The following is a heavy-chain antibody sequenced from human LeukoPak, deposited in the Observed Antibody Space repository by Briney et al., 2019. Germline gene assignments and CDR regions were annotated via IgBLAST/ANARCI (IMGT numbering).Heavy chain of an antibody. J-gene: IGHJ5*02. CDR2: ISGSGGST. Sequence: GGSLRLSCAAYGFSLSGYWMSWVRQAPGKGLEWVSAISGSGGSTYYADSVKGRFTISRDNSKNTLYLQMNSLRAEDTAVYYCAKDRSKWWFDPWGQGTLVTVSS. D-gene: IGHD1-26*01. CDR1: GFSLSGYW. CDR3: AKDRSKWWFDP. V-gene: IGHV3-23*01.